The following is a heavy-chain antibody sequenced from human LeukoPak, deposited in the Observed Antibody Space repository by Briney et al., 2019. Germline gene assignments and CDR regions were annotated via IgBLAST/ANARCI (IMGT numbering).Heavy chain of an antibody. D-gene: IGHD5-18*01. CDR1: GFTFSSYA. J-gene: IGHJ4*02. Sequence: GGSLRLSCAASGFTFSSYAMHWVRQAPGKGLEWVAVISYDGSNKYYADSVKGRFTISRDNSKNTLYLQMNSLRAEDTAVYYCAREGYSCGAWYFDYWGQGTLVTVSS. V-gene: IGHV3-30-3*01. CDR2: ISYDGSNK. CDR3: AREGYSCGAWYFDY.